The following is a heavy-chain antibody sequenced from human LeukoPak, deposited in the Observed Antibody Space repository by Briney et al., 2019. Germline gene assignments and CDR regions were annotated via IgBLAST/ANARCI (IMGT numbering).Heavy chain of an antibody. J-gene: IGHJ4*02. V-gene: IGHV2-70*11. Sequence: ESGPALVKPTQTLTLTCTFSGFSLNTSGMCVNWIRQPPGKDLEWLARTDWDDDKYYSTSLKTRLTISKDTSRNQVVLTMTNMDPVDTATYYCARDRMVRGVIPDYWGQGTLVTVSS. CDR2: TDWDDDK. CDR3: ARDRMVRGVIPDY. D-gene: IGHD3-10*01. CDR1: GFSLNTSGMC.